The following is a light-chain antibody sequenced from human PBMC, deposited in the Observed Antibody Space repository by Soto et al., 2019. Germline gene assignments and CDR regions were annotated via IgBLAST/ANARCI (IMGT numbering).Light chain of an antibody. CDR3: AAWDDSLSGR. Sequence: QSVLTQPPSASGTPGQRVTISCSGSSSNIGSNYVYWYQQLPGTAPKLLIYRNNQRPSGVPDRFSGSKSGTSASLAISGLRSEDEADYYCAAWDDSLSGRFGGGTKVTVL. CDR2: RNN. V-gene: IGLV1-47*01. CDR1: SSNIGSNY. J-gene: IGLJ2*01.